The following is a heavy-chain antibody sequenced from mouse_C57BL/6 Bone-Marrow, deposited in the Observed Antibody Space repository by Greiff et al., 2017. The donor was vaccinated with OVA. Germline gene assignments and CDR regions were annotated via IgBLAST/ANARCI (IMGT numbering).Heavy chain of an antibody. CDR2: ISDGGSYT. V-gene: IGHV5-4*01. J-gene: IGHJ1*03. Sequence: EVQGVESGGGLVKPGGSLKLSCAASGFTFSSYAMSWVRQTPEKRLEWVATISDGGSYTYYPDNVKGRFTISRDNAKNNLYLQMSHLKSEDTAMYYCAREYYGSSDVWGTGTTVTVSS. D-gene: IGHD1-1*01. CDR1: GFTFSSYA. CDR3: AREYYGSSDV.